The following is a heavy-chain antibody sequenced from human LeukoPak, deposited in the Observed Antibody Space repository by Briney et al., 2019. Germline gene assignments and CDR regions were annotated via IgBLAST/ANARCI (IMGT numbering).Heavy chain of an antibody. CDR2: IYYSGST. J-gene: IGHJ4*02. CDR1: GGSIISYY. D-gene: IGHD4-17*01. CDR3: ASGYAYGERETFDY. V-gene: IGHV4-59*01. Sequence: LSETLSLTCTVSGGSIISYYWSWIRQPPGKGLEWIGYIYYSGSTNYNPSRKRRVTISVDTSKNPFSLKLSSVTAADTAVYYCASGYAYGERETFDYWGQGTLVTVSS.